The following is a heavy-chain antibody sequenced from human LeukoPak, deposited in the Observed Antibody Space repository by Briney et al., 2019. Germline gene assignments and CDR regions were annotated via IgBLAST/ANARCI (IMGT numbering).Heavy chain of an antibody. D-gene: IGHD1-1*01. CDR2: IYYSGST. J-gene: IGHJ4*02. CDR1: GGSISSGGYY. V-gene: IGHV4-31*03. CDR3: ARADWNERNFDY. Sequence: SETLSLTCTVSGGSISSGGYYWSWNRQHPGKGLEWIGYIYYSGSTYYNPSLKSRVTISVDTSKNQFSLKLSSVTAADTAVYYCARADWNERNFDYWGQGTLVTVSS.